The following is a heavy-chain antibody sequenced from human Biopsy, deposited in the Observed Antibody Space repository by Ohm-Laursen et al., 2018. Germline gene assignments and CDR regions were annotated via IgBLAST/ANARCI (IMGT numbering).Heavy chain of an antibody. J-gene: IGHJ3*01. CDR2: IYPGGST. CDR1: GGDINNYY. D-gene: IGHD3-22*01. V-gene: IGHV4-4*07. CDR3: ASVVLGPTNDAFDL. Sequence: GTLSLTWNVSGGDINNYYWSWIRQPAGKGLEWTGRIYPGGSTNYNPSLKSRVTMSVDTSKKQLSLRLRSVTAADTAMYYCASVVLGPTNDAFDLWGQGTMVVVSS.